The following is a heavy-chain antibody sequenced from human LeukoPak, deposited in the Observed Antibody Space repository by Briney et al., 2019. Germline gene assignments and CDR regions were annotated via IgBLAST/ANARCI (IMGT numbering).Heavy chain of an antibody. D-gene: IGHD3-10*01. Sequence: PGGSLRLSCAASEFTFSNYGMHWVRQAPGKGLEWVAFIQYDGSNKYYGNSVKGRFTISRDTSKNTLYLQMNSLRAEDTAVYYCAKEHGSGGYFDYWGQGTLVTVSS. V-gene: IGHV3-30*02. J-gene: IGHJ4*02. CDR3: AKEHGSGGYFDY. CDR2: IQYDGSNK. CDR1: EFTFSNYG.